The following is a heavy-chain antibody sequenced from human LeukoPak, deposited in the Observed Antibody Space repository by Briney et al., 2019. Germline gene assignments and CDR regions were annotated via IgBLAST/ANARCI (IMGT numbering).Heavy chain of an antibody. CDR2: INQDGSEK. CDR1: GFTFSNYW. D-gene: IGHD2-2*01. CDR3: GREIYRGPAR. V-gene: IGHV3-7*01. J-gene: IGHJ4*02. Sequence: PGGSLRLSCAASGFTFSNYWMSWVRQAPGKGLEWVANINQDGSEKYYVDSVKGRFTISRDNAKNSLYLLMNSLRAEDAAVYYCGREIYRGPARWGQGTLVTVSS.